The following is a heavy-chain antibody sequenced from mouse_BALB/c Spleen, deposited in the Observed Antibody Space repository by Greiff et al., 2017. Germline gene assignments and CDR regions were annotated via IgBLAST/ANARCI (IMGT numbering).Heavy chain of an antibody. V-gene: IGHV2-6-7*01. CDR3: ARDYDYDPAWFAY. J-gene: IGHJ3*01. D-gene: IGHD2-4*01. CDR2: IWGDGST. CDR1: GFSLTGYG. Sequence: VQLQQSGPGLVAPSQSLSITCTVSGFSLTGYGVNWVRQPPGKGLEWLGMIWGDGSTDYNSALKSRLSISKDNSKSQDFLKMNSLQTDDTARYYCARDYDYDPAWFAYWGQGTLVTVSA.